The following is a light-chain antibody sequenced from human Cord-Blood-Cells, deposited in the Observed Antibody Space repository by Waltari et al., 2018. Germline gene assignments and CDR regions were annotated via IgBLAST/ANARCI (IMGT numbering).Light chain of an antibody. Sequence: QSALTQPASVSGSPGQSITISCTGTSSDVGGYNYVSWYQQHPGKAPKLIIYDVSNLPSGVSNRFSGSKSGNTASLTISGLQAEDEADYYCSSYTSSNYVFGTGTKVTVL. CDR1: SSDVGGYNY. CDR3: SSYTSSNYV. CDR2: DVS. V-gene: IGLV2-14*01. J-gene: IGLJ1*01.